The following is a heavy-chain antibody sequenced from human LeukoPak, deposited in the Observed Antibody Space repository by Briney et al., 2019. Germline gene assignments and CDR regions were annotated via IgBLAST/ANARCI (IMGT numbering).Heavy chain of an antibody. CDR3: ARDRDDLGDFDI. J-gene: IGHJ3*02. D-gene: IGHD3-3*01. CDR1: GFTFNSYA. V-gene: IGHV3-30-3*01. Sequence: GGSLRLSCAASGFTFNSYAMSWVRQAPGKGLEWVAVISYDGSNKYYADSVKGRFTISRDNSKNTLYLQMNSLRAEDTAVYYCARDRDDLGDFDIWGQGTMVTVSS. CDR2: ISYDGSNK.